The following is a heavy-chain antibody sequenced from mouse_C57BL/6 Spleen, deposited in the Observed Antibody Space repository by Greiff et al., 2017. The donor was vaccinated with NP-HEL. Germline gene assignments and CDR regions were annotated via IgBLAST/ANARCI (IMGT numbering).Heavy chain of an antibody. Sequence: QVQLQQPGAELVRPGSSVKLSCKASGYTFTSYWMDWVKQRPGQGLEWIGNIYPSDSETHYNQKFKDKATLTVDKSSSTAYMQLSSLTSEDSAVYYCARGGYYGSSYGYFDVWGTGTTVTVSS. CDR3: ARGGYYGSSYGYFDV. CDR1: GYTFTSYW. V-gene: IGHV1-61*01. J-gene: IGHJ1*03. CDR2: IYPSDSET. D-gene: IGHD1-1*01.